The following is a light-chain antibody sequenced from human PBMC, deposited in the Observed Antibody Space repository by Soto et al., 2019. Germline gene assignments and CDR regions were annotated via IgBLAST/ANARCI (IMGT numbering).Light chain of an antibody. Sequence: DIQMTQSPSSLSASVGYRVTITCRASQGISNYLAWYQQKPGKVPKLLIYAASTLQSGVPSRFSGSGSGTDFTLTISSLQPEDVATYYCQKYNSALSWTFGQGTKVEIK. J-gene: IGKJ1*01. V-gene: IGKV1-27*01. CDR1: QGISNY. CDR2: AAS. CDR3: QKYNSALSWT.